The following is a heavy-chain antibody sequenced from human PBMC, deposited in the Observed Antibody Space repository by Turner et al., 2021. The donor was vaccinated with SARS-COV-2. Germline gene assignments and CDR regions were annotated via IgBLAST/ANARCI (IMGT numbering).Heavy chain of an antibody. CDR1: GFTFSSYW. V-gene: IGHV3-30-3*01. CDR3: ARDKSGSYWGGFDP. J-gene: IGHJ5*02. CDR2: ISYDGSNK. D-gene: IGHD1-26*01. Sequence: VQLVESGGGLVQPGGSLRLSCAASGFTFSSYWMSWVRQAPGKGLEWVAVISYDGSNKYYADSVKGRFTISRDNSKNTLYLQMNSLRAEDTAVFYCARDKSGSYWGGFDPWGQGTLVTVSS.